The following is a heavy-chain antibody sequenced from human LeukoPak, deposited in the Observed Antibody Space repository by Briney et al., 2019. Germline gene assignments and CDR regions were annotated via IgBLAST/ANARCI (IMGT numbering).Heavy chain of an antibody. V-gene: IGHV3-49*04. Sequence: PGGSLRLSCAVSGFTFISYSMNWVRQAPGKGLEWVGFIRSKAHGGTTEYAASVKGRFTISRDDSKSIAYLQMNSLKTEDTAVYYCTRARGYSYGYPDYWGQGTLVTVSS. D-gene: IGHD5-18*01. CDR2: IRSKAHGGTT. CDR3: TRARGYSYGYPDY. J-gene: IGHJ4*02. CDR1: GFTFISYS.